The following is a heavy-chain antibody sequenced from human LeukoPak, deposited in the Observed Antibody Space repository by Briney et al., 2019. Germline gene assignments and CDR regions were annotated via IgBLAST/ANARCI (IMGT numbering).Heavy chain of an antibody. V-gene: IGHV1-18*01. Sequence: ASVKVSCKASGYTFTSYGISWVRQAPGQGLEWMGCISAYNGNTNYAQKLQGRVTMTTDTSTSTAYMELRSLRSDDTAVYYCARGGIQLWLSAAGLDYWGQGTLVTVSS. CDR2: ISAYNGNT. D-gene: IGHD5-18*01. J-gene: IGHJ4*02. CDR3: ARGGIQLWLSAAGLDY. CDR1: GYTFTSYG.